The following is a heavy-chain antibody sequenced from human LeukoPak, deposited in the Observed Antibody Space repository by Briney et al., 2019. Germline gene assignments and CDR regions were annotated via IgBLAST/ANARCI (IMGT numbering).Heavy chain of an antibody. Sequence: GGSLRLSCAASGFTFSDYYMSWVRQAPGKGVEWVSYISSSGSTIYYADSVKGRFTISRDNAKNSLYLQMNSLRAEDTAVYYCARAHYYDSSGYPNPFDYWGQGTLVTVSS. D-gene: IGHD3-22*01. CDR1: GFTFSDYY. CDR3: ARAHYYDSSGYPNPFDY. J-gene: IGHJ4*02. CDR2: ISSSGSTI. V-gene: IGHV3-11*04.